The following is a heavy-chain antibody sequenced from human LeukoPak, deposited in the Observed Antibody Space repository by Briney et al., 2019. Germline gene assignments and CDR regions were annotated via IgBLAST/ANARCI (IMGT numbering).Heavy chain of an antibody. D-gene: IGHD3-3*01. CDR3: ARAKGIFDPFDY. V-gene: IGHV3-74*01. CDR1: RFTFSSYC. CDR2: INTAGSST. Sequence: GGSLRLSCAASRFTFSSYCMHWVRQAPGKGLVWVSRINTAGSSTSYADSVKARFTISRDNAKNTLYLQMNSLRAEDTAVYYCARAKGIFDPFDYWGQGTLVTVSS. J-gene: IGHJ4*02.